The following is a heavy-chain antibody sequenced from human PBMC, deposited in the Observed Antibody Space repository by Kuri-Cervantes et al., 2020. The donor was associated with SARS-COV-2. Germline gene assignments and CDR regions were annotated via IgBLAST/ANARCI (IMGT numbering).Heavy chain of an antibody. J-gene: IGHJ4*02. CDR3: AKMWGSGAIAAAGYDY. CDR2: ISYDAYNK. CDR1: GFTFSHYG. Sequence: GESLKISCAASGFTFSHYGMHWVRQAPGKGLEWVAVISYDAYNKYHADSVKGRFTISRDSSKSTLYLQMNSLRTDDTAVYYCAKMWGSGAIAAAGYDYWGQGTLGTVSS. D-gene: IGHD6-13*01. V-gene: IGHV3-30*18.